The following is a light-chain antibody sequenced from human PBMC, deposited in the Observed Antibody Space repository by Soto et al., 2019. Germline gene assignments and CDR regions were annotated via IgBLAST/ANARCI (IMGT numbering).Light chain of an antibody. CDR3: QQYGRPPWT. J-gene: IGKJ1*01. CDR1: QSVNTNY. Sequence: EILLRQSPGTLSLSPGPSAPLSCRASQSVNTNYLAWYQQKPGQAPRLLIYGASNSATGIPDRFRGSGSGTDFTLTISRLEPEDFAVYYCQQYGRPPWTFGQGTKVDI. V-gene: IGKV3-20*01. CDR2: GAS.